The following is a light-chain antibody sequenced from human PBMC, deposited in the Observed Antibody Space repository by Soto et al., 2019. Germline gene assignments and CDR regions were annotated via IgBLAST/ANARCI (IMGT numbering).Light chain of an antibody. V-gene: IGKV3-20*01. CDR3: QQYGSSRWT. Sequence: LTQSPASLSLSPGERATLSCRASQTVGISLAWYQHKPGQPPRLLIYGASSRATGIPDRFRGSGSGTDFILTITRLEPEDFAVYYCQQYGSSRWTFGQGTKVEIK. J-gene: IGKJ1*01. CDR2: GAS. CDR1: QTVGIS.